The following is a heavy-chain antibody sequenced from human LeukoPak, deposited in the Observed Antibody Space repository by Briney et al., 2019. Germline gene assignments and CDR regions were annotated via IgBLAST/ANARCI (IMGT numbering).Heavy chain of an antibody. CDR2: IIPIFGTA. CDR3: ARGYYYYYYMDV. Sequence: SVKVSCKASGGTSSSYAISWVRQAPGQGLEWMGRIIPIFGTANYAQKFQGRVTITTDESTSTAYMELSSLRSEDTAVYYCARGYYYYYYMDVWGKGTTVTVSS. J-gene: IGHJ6*03. V-gene: IGHV1-69*05. CDR1: GGTSSSYA.